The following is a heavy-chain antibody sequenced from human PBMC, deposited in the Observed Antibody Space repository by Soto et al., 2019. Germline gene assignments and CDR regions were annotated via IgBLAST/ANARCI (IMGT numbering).Heavy chain of an antibody. V-gene: IGHV1-18*01. Sequence: ASVKVSCKASGYTFTSYGISWVRQAPGQGLEWMGWISAYNGKTNYAQKLQGRVTMTTDTSTSTAYMELSSLRSEDTAVYYCARTAEIVVVPAALYYYYGMDVWGQGTTVTVSS. CDR1: GYTFTSYG. D-gene: IGHD2-2*01. J-gene: IGHJ6*02. CDR2: ISAYNGKT. CDR3: ARTAEIVVVPAALYYYYGMDV.